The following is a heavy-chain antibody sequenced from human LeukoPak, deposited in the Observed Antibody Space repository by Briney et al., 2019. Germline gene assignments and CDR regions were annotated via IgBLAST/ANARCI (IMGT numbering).Heavy chain of an antibody. V-gene: IGHV4-39*07. J-gene: IGHJ4*02. CDR2: LYYSGST. CDR1: GGSISTSSYY. Sequence: SETLSLTCTVSGGSISTSSYYWGWIRQPPGKGLEWIGSLYYSGSTYYNPSLKSRVTISVDTSKNQFSLKLSSVTAADTAVYYCARDSRYSSSSDFDYWGQGTLVTVSS. D-gene: IGHD6-6*01. CDR3: ARDSRYSSSSDFDY.